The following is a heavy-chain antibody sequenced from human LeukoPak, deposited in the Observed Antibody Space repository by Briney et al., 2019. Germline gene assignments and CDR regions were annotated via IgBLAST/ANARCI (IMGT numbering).Heavy chain of an antibody. CDR1: GYTFTYHY. Sequence: GASVKVSCEASGYTFTYHYIHLVRQAPGQGLEWMGIINPSNGDTNYAQRIQGRVTMTRDTSTSTVYMELSSLDSEDTAVYYCARESDVGKDFDCWGQGTLVTVSS. CDR3: ARESDVGKDFDC. V-gene: IGHV1-46*01. CDR2: INPSNGDT. D-gene: IGHD1-1*01. J-gene: IGHJ4*02.